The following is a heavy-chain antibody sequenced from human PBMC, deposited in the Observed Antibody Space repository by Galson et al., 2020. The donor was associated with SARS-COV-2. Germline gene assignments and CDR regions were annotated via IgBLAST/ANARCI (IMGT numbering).Heavy chain of an antibody. CDR3: ARDPTGATVTTFDYYYGMDV. D-gene: IGHD4-4*01. V-gene: IGHV1-46*01. CDR2: INPSGGST. J-gene: IGHJ6*02. Sequence: ASVKVSCKASGYTFTSYYMHWVRQAPGQGLERMGIINPSGGSTSYAQKFQGRVTMTRDTSTSTVYMELSSLRSEDTAVYYCARDPTGATVTTFDYYYGMDVWGQGTTVTVSS. CDR1: GYTFTSYY.